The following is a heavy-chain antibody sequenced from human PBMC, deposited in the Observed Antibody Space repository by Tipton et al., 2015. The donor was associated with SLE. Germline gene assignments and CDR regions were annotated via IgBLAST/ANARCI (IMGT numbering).Heavy chain of an antibody. CDR1: GVSISSHY. CDR3: ARSVLAYRSGGFEY. CDR2: IYYSGST. J-gene: IGHJ4*02. D-gene: IGHD2-15*01. Sequence: TLSLTCTVSGVSISSHYWSWIRQPPGKGLEWIGYIYYSGSTNYHPSLKGRGTISVDTSKNQFSLKLTSVTAADTAVYYCARSVLAYRSGGFEYWGQGTPVTVSS. V-gene: IGHV4-59*08.